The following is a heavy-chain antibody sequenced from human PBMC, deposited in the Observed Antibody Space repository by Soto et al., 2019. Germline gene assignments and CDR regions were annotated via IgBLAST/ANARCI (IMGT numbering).Heavy chain of an antibody. D-gene: IGHD2-15*01. J-gene: IGHJ4*02. V-gene: IGHV1-18*04. Sequence: QVQLVQSGAEVKKPGASVKVSCKTSGYTFSGYGISLVRPAAGQGLEWMGWITAYNGITDYAQKFQGRVTMTTDTSSSTAYMELRSLRSDDTALYYCARGLASTDEWGQGTLVTVSS. CDR1: GYTFSGYG. CDR2: ITAYNGIT. CDR3: ARGLASTDE.